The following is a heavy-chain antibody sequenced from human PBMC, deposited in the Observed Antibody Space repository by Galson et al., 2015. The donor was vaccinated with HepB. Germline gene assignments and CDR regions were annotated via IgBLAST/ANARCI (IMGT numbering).Heavy chain of an antibody. CDR3: ARDASCSSTSCYDAGYFQH. CDR2: ISSSSSTI. D-gene: IGHD2-2*01. J-gene: IGHJ1*01. V-gene: IGHV3-48*01. Sequence: SLRLSCAASGFTFSNAWMNWVRQAPGKGLEWVSYISSSSSTIYYADSVKGRFTISRDNAKNSLYLQMNSLRADDTAVYYCARDASCSSTSCYDAGYFQHWGQGTLVTVSS. CDR1: GFTFSNAW.